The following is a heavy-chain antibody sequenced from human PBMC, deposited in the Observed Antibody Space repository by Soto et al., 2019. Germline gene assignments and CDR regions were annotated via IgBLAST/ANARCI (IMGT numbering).Heavy chain of an antibody. J-gene: IGHJ4*02. CDR2: MHHTQGT. D-gene: IGHD5-12*01. CDR3: ARHAWRSGRQVFDY. V-gene: IGHV4-59*08. Sequence: SETLSLTCSVSGASISSYYWTWIRQPPGGGLEWIGYMHHTQGTNDNPSLRGRVHMSIDTSMNQFSLKLTSVTAADTALYYCARHAWRSGRQVFDYWGQGTLVTVSS. CDR1: GASISSYY.